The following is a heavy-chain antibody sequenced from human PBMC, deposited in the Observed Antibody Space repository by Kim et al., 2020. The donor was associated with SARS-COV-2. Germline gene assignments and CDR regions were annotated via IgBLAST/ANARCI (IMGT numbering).Heavy chain of an antibody. CDR2: ISYDGSNK. CDR1: GFTFSSYG. Sequence: GGSLRLSCAASGFTFSSYGMHWVRQAPGKGLEWVAVISYDGSNKYYADSVKGRFTISRDNSKNTLYLQMNSLRAEDTAVYYCAKDRGYSSGWYIVDYWGQGTLVTVSS. V-gene: IGHV3-30*18. CDR3: AKDRGYSSGWYIVDY. D-gene: IGHD6-19*01. J-gene: IGHJ4*02.